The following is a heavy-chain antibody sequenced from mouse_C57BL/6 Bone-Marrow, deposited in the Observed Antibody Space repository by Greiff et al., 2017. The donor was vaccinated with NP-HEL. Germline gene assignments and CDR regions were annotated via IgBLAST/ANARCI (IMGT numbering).Heavy chain of an antibody. J-gene: IGHJ1*03. CDR2: ISGGGGNT. CDR1: GFTFSSYT. D-gene: IGHD2-3*01. Sequence: EVHLVESGGGLVKPGGSLKLSCAASGFTFSSYTMSWVRQTPEKRLEWVATISGGGGNTYYPDSVKGRFTISRDNAKNTLDLQMSSLRSEDTALYYCARDDDGYYWYFDVWGTGTTVTVSS. CDR3: ARDDDGYYWYFDV. V-gene: IGHV5-9*01.